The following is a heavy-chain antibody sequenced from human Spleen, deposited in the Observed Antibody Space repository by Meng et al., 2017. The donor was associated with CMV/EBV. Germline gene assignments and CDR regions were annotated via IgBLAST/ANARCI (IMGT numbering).Heavy chain of an antibody. J-gene: IGHJ4*02. Sequence: FSSSGMHWVRQAPGKGLEWVAFLWYDGSNKYYADSVKGRFTISRDNSKNTLYLQMNSLRAEDTAVYYCAKDQGGGYCSSTSCYSAYWGQGTLVTVSS. CDR1: FSSSG. D-gene: IGHD2-2*01. CDR2: LWYDGSNK. CDR3: AKDQGGGYCSSTSCYSAY. V-gene: IGHV3-33*06.